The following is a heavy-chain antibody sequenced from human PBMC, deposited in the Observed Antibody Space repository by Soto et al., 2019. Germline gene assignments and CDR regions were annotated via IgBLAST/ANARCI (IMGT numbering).Heavy chain of an antibody. V-gene: IGHV3-30*18. CDR1: GFTFSSFG. J-gene: IGHJ4*02. D-gene: IGHD2-2*01. Sequence: PGGSRRLSCVGSGFTFSSFGMHWVPRAPGKGLECVAVISDTGSSHYYAASVEGRFTISRENSKNTLSLHMDRLRVEDTAVYYCAKDRGGDCPDNSCYFGADYWGQGTPVTVS. CDR3: AKDRGGDCPDNSCYFGADY. CDR2: ISDTGSSH.